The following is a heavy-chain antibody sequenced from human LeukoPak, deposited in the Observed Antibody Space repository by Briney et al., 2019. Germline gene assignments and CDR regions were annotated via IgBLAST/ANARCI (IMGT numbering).Heavy chain of an antibody. J-gene: IGHJ6*03. V-gene: IGHV4-4*07. CDR2: IYTSEST. CDR3: ASLRGAYYMDV. CDR1: GGSISSYY. D-gene: IGHD3-10*01. Sequence: PSETLSLTCTVSGGSISSYYWSWVRQPAGKGLEWIGRIYTSESTNYNPSLESRVTMSVDTSKNQFSLGLSSVTAADTAIYYCASLRGAYYMDVWGKGTTVTVSS.